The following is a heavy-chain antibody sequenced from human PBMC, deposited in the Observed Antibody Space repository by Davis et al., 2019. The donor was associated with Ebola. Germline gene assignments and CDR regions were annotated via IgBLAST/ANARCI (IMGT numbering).Heavy chain of an antibody. CDR3: AREEGLLNYFDY. CDR1: GGTFSSYA. D-gene: IGHD1-26*01. V-gene: IGHV1-69*11. Sequence: SVKVSCKASGGTFSSYAISWVRQAPGQGLEWMGRIIPILGTANYAQKFQGRVTITADESTSTAYMELSSLRSDDTAVYYCAREEGLLNYFDYWGQGTLVTVSS. CDR2: IIPILGTA. J-gene: IGHJ4*02.